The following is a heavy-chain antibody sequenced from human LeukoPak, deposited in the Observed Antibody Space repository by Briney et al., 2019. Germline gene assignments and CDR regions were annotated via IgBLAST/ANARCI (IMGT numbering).Heavy chain of an antibody. CDR3: VRIGLSYSYGSGFDP. Sequence: GGSLRLSCAASGFTFSSYSMNWVRQAPGKGLEWVSSISSSTSYIYYADSVKGRISISRDNSKNTLYLEMNSLRVEDTAVYHCVRIGLSYSYGSGFDPWGQGTLVIVSS. CDR2: ISSSTSYI. V-gene: IGHV3-21*01. J-gene: IGHJ5*02. CDR1: GFTFSSYS. D-gene: IGHD3-10*01.